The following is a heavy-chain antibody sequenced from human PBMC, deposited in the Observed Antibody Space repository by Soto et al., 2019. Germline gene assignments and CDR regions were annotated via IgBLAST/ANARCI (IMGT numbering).Heavy chain of an antibody. CDR1: GFTFSTAW. D-gene: IGHD6-19*01. CDR2: IKTTSGGGPT. V-gene: IGHV3-15*07. J-gene: IGHJ4*02. CDR3: TTGVNQWLANDY. Sequence: EVQLVESGGGLVQPGGSLRLSCTASGFTFSTAWMNWVRQAPGRGLEWVGLIKTTSGGGPTDCAAPVRGRFTISRDDSKNTPYLQMNSLKTEDTAVYYCTTGVNQWLANDYWGQGTLVTVSS.